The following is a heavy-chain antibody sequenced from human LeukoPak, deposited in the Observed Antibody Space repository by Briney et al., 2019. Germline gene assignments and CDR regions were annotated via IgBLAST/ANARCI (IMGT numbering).Heavy chain of an antibody. J-gene: IGHJ4*02. CDR1: GFTFSTYA. D-gene: IGHD3-16*01. Sequence: GGSLRLSCAASGFTFSTYAMNWVRQAPGKGLEWVSTISGSGGSTYYADSVKGRFTISRDNSKNTLYLQMNSLRAEDTAVYYCAKEALWGGGWFDYWGQGTLVTVSS. CDR3: AKEALWGGGWFDY. V-gene: IGHV3-23*01. CDR2: ISGSGGST.